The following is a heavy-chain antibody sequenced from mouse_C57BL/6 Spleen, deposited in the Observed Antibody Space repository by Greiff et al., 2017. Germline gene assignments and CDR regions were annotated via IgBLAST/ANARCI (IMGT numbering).Heavy chain of an antibody. D-gene: IGHD1-1*01. J-gene: IGHJ4*01. Sequence: EVMLVESGGGLVKPGGSLKLSCAASGFTFSSYAMSWVRQTPEKRLAWVATISDGGSYTYYPDNVKGRFTLSRDNAKNNLYLQRSHLKSEDTAMYYCARDGVVARGYYAMDVWGQGTSVTVSS. CDR2: ISDGGSYT. V-gene: IGHV5-4*01. CDR3: ARDGVVARGYYAMDV. CDR1: GFTFSSYA.